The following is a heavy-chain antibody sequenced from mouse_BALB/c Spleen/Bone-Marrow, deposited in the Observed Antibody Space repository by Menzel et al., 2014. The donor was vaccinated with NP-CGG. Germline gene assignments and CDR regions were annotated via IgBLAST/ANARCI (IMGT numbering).Heavy chain of an antibody. CDR1: GFTFSSYG. V-gene: IGHV5-6-3*01. J-gene: IGHJ4*01. Sequence: EVKVEESGGGLVQPGGSLKLSCAASGFTFSSYGMSWVRPTPDKRLELVATINSNGGSTYYPDSVKGRFTISRDNAKNTLYLQMSSLKSEDTAMYYCARDYYGSSYAMDYWGQGTSVTVSS. CDR3: ARDYYGSSYAMDY. CDR2: INSNGGST. D-gene: IGHD1-1*01.